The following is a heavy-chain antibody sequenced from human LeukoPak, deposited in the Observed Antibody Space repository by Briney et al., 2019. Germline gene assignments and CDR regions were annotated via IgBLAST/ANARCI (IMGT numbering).Heavy chain of an antibody. V-gene: IGHV3-21*01. CDR2: ISSSSSYI. CDR1: GITLSNAW. Sequence: GGSLRLSCAASGITLSNAWMSWVRQAPGKGLEWVSSISSSSSYIYYADSVKGRFTISRDNAKNSLYLQMNSLRAEDTAVYYCARAPDDILTGYYEYYFDYWGQGTLVTVSS. CDR3: ARAPDDILTGYYEYYFDY. D-gene: IGHD3-9*01. J-gene: IGHJ4*02.